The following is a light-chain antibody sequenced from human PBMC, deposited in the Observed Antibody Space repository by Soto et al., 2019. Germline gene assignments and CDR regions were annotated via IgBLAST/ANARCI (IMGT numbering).Light chain of an antibody. CDR2: KAS. Sequence: DLQMPQSPSTLSASIGASVPITCRASQSISSWLAWYQQKPGKAPKVLIYKASSLESGVPSRFSGSGSGTEFTLTISSLQSEEFAVYYCQQYDNWPWTGGQGTKVDI. CDR1: QSISSW. J-gene: IGKJ1*01. CDR3: QQYDNWPWT. V-gene: IGKV1-5*03.